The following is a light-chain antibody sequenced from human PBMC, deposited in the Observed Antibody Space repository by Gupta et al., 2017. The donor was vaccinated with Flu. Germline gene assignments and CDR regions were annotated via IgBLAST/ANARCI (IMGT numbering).Light chain of an antibody. Sequence: APGQTARITCGVDNIGSRTVHWYQQRPGQAPILVLYDDTDRPSGIPERFSGYISGNTATLTITRVEGGDEADYYCQLWGGDHAVFGGGTQLTVL. CDR2: DDT. CDR3: QLWGGDHAV. J-gene: IGLJ7*01. V-gene: IGLV3-21*02. CDR1: NIGSRT.